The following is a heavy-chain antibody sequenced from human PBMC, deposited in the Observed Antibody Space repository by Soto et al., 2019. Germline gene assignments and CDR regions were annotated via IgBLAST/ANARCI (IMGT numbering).Heavy chain of an antibody. Sequence: QVQLVQSGAEVKKPGASVRVSCKASGYTFTSYYIHWVRQAPGQGLEWMAIVNPTGGSTNYAQKSQGRVPVTVDTSTSTVFMELNSLRYEDTAVYYCARHLAAGDSWGQGTLVTVSS. CDR1: GYTFTSYY. V-gene: IGHV1-46*03. D-gene: IGHD6-25*01. CDR2: VNPTGGST. CDR3: ARHLAAGDS. J-gene: IGHJ4*02.